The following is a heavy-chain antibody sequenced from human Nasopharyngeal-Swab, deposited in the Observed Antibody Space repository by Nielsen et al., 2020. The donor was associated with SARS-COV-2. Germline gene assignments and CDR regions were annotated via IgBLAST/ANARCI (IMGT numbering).Heavy chain of an antibody. CDR3: ATTPRRFLEWFLFDY. J-gene: IGHJ4*02. Sequence: ASVKVSCKVSGYTLTDLSMHWVRQAPGKGLEWMGGFDPEDGETIYAQKFQGRVTMTEDTSTDTAYMELSSLRSEDTAVYYCATTPRRFLEWFLFDYWGQGTLVTVSS. V-gene: IGHV1-24*01. D-gene: IGHD3-3*01. CDR1: GYTLTDLS. CDR2: FDPEDGET.